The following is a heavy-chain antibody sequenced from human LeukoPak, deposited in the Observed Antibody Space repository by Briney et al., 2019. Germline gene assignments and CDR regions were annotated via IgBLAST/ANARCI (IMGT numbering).Heavy chain of an antibody. CDR3: ARGSGNFDY. CDR2: IYHSGST. J-gene: IGHJ4*02. Sequence: SETLSLTCAVSGGSISSGGYSWSWIRQPPGKGLEWTGYIYHSGSTYYNPSLKSRVTISVDRSKNQFSLKLSSVTAADTAVYYCARGSGNFDYWGQGTLVTVSS. CDR1: GGSISSGGYS. D-gene: IGHD2-15*01. V-gene: IGHV4-30-2*01.